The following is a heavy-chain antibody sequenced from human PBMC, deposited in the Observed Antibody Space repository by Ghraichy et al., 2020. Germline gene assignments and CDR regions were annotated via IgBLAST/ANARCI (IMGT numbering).Heavy chain of an antibody. CDR1: GGTFSSYG. CDR2: YIPIFRTS. CDR3: ARQDRRTNNWFDP. Sequence: SVKVSCKASGGTFSSYGFSWVRQAPGQGLEWMGEYIPIFRTSNYAQKFQGRVTITADESTSTAYMELSSLRSEDTAVYYCARQDRRTNNWFDPWGQGTPVTVSS. J-gene: IGHJ5*02. V-gene: IGHV1-69*13.